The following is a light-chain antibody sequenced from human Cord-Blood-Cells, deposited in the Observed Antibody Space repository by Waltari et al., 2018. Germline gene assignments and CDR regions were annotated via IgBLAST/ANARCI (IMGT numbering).Light chain of an antibody. J-gene: IGKJ5*01. CDR1: QGIRND. Sequence: DIQITQSPSSLSASVGDRVTITCRASQGIRNDLGWYQQKPGKAPKRLIYAAASLQSGVPSRFSGSRSRIEFTLEISSLQPEDVETYYCLQHNSYPPITFGQGTRLEIK. CDR3: LQHNSYPPIT. V-gene: IGKV1-17*01. CDR2: AAA.